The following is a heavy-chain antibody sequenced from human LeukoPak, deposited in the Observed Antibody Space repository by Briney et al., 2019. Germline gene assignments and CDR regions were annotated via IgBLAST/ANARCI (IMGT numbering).Heavy chain of an antibody. CDR3: AKDFSSSGYYFDY. CDR2: ISYDGGNK. V-gene: IGHV3-30*18. J-gene: IGHJ4*02. CDR1: GFTFSSYG. D-gene: IGHD3-22*01. Sequence: PGRSLGLSCAASGFTFSSYGMHWVRQAPGKGLEWVAVISYDGGNKYYADSVKGRFTISRDNSKNTLYLQMNSLRADDTAVYYCAKDFSSSGYYFDYWGQGTLVTVSS.